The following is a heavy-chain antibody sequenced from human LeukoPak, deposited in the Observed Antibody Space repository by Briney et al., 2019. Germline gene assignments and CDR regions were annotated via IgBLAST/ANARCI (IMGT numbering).Heavy chain of an antibody. CDR2: FDPEDGET. CDR3: ATSFPLGGYNWFDP. V-gene: IGHV1-24*01. CDR1: GYTLTELS. J-gene: IGHJ5*02. D-gene: IGHD3-16*01. Sequence: GASVKVSCKVSGYTLTELSTHWVRQAPGKGLEWMGGFDPEDGETIYAQKFQGRVTMTEDTSTDTAYMGLSSLRSEDTAVYYCATSFPLGGYNWFDPWGQGTLVTVSS.